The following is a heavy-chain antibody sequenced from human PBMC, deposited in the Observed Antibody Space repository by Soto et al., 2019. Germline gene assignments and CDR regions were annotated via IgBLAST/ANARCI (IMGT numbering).Heavy chain of an antibody. CDR1: GGSISSGGYY. CDR2: IYYSGST. Sequence: QVQLQESGPGLVKPSQTLSLTCTVSGGSISSGGYYWSWIRPHPGKGVEWIGYIYYSGSTYYNPXLXSXXTISVDTCKNQISLKLSSVTAADTAVYYCARGLIHWGQGTLVTVSS. V-gene: IGHV4-31*01. J-gene: IGHJ4*02. CDR3: ARGLIH.